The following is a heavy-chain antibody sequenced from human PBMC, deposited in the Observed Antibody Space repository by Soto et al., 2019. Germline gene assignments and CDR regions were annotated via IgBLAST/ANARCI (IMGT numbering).Heavy chain of an antibody. CDR2: IDPSDSYT. J-gene: IGHJ3*02. V-gene: IGHV5-10-1*01. CDR1: GYSFTSYW. D-gene: IGHD3-22*01. CDR3: ARLVVITKDAFDI. Sequence: PGESLKISCNGSGYSFTSYWISWVRQMPGKGLEWMGRIDPSDSYTNYSPSFQGHVTISADKSISTAYLQWSSLKASDTAMYYCARLVVITKDAFDIWGQVTMVTVSS.